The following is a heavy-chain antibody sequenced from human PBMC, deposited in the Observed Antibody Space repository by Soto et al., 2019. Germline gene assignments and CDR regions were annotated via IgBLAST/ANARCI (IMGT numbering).Heavy chain of an antibody. CDR3: ARDPGSSGWYNWFDP. J-gene: IGHJ5*02. V-gene: IGHV1-18*01. CDR1: GYTFTSYG. Sequence: ASVKVSCKASGYTFTSYGISWVRQAPGQGLEWMGWISAYNGNTNYAQKPQGRVTMTTDTSTSTAYMELRSLRSDDTAVYYCARDPGSSGWYNWFDPWGQGTLVTVSS. D-gene: IGHD6-19*01. CDR2: ISAYNGNT.